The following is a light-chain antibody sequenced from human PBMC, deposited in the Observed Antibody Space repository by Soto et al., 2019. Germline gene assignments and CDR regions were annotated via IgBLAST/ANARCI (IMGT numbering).Light chain of an antibody. J-gene: IGLJ1*01. Sequence: SYELTQPPSVSVAPGQTARITSGGNNIGSKRVNWYQQKPGQAPVLVVYDDSDRPSGIPERFSGSDSGNTATLTITRVEGGDEADYYCQVWDSSSDHYVFGTGTKLTVL. V-gene: IGLV3-21*02. CDR2: DDS. CDR1: NIGSKR. CDR3: QVWDSSSDHYV.